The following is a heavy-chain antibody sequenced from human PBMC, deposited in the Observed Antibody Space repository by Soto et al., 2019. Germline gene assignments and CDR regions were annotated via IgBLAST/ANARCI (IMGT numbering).Heavy chain of an antibody. J-gene: IGHJ5*02. V-gene: IGHV3-23*01. D-gene: IGHD3-3*01. Sequence: PGGSLGLSCAASGFTFSSYAMSWVRQAPGKGLEWVSAISGSGGSTYYADSVKGRFTISRDNSKNTLYLQMNSLRAEDTAVYYCAKALNSKLRFLEWLTPRGWFDPWGQGTLVTVSS. CDR2: ISGSGGST. CDR1: GFTFSSYA. CDR3: AKALNSKLRFLEWLTPRGWFDP.